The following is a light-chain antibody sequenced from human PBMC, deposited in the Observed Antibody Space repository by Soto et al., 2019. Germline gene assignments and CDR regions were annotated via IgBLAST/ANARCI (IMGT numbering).Light chain of an antibody. Sequence: IQLTQSPSSLSASVGDRVTITCRASQGINKFLAWYQQRPGKAPQLLVYGASTLRSGVPARFSGSGSGTDFTLTISSLQPEDFATYYCQQCTNFRFTFGQGTKLDIK. CDR1: QGINKF. CDR2: GAS. V-gene: IGKV1-9*01. J-gene: IGKJ2*01. CDR3: QQCTNFRFT.